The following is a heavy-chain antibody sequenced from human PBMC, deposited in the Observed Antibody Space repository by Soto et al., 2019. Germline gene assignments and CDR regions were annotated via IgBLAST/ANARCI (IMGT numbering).Heavy chain of an antibody. J-gene: IGHJ6*02. D-gene: IGHD6-13*01. V-gene: IGHV3-30*18. Sequence: PGGSLRLSCAASGFTFSSYGMHWVRQAPGKGLEWVAVISYDGSNKYYADSVKGRFTISRDNSKNTLYLQMNSLRAEDTAVYYCAKDQVAAAGLYYYYYGMDVWGQGTTVTVSS. CDR1: GFTFSSYG. CDR2: ISYDGSNK. CDR3: AKDQVAAAGLYYYYYGMDV.